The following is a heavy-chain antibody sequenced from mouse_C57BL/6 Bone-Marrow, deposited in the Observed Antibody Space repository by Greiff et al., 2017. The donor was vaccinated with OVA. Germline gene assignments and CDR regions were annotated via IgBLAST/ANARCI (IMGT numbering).Heavy chain of an antibody. V-gene: IGHV1-15*01. D-gene: IGHD2-2*01. CDR1: FSPFPSYS. CDR3: TGVTGFAY. J-gene: IGHJ3*01. Sequence: QVQLQQSGAELVRPGASVPLSFPASFSPFPSYSLHWVKQTPVHGLEWIGAIDPETGGTAYNQKFKGKAILTADKSSSTAYMELRSLTSEDSAVYYCTGVTGFAYWGQGTLVTVSA. CDR2: IDPETGGT.